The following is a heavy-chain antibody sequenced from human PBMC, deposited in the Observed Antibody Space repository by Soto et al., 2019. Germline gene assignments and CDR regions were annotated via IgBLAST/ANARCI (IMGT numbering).Heavy chain of an antibody. CDR1: GGSMDSSSYY. CDR2: MYYSGST. J-gene: IGHJ4*02. CDR3: GVVVVITDIPY. D-gene: IGHD2-15*01. V-gene: IGHV4-39*01. Sequence: SETLSLTCNVSGGSMDSSSYYWGWIRQPPGKGLEWIGYMYYSGSTDYNPSLKSRVTISVDTSKNQFSLNLSSVTAADTAVYYCGVVVVITDIPYWAQGIPVPSPQ.